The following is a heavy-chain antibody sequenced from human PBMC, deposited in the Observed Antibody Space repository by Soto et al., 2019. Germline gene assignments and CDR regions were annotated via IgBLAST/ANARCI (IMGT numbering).Heavy chain of an antibody. CDR3: AGVRDGFSYGKPDYFDC. V-gene: IGHV1-69*01. CDR1: GGTFSSYA. Sequence: QVQLVQSGAEVKKPGSSVKVSCKASGGTFSSYAISWVRQAPGQGLEWMGGIIPIFGTANYAQKFQGRVTITADEATSTVYMELSSLGSEDTTVYYCAGVRDGFSYGKPDYFDCRCQGAMVTVFS. CDR2: IIPIFGTA. D-gene: IGHD3-3*01. J-gene: IGHJ4*02.